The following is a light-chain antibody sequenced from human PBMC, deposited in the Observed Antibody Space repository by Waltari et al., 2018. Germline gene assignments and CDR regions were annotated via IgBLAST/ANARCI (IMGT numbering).Light chain of an antibody. Sequence: QSALTQPSSVSRSPGQSITISCTGTSSDVGSYNLFSWYQQHPGKAPKLMIYEGSKRPSGVSNRFSGSKSGNTASLTISGLQAEDEADYYCCSYAGSSPVVFGGGTKLTVL. CDR1: SSDVGSYNL. CDR2: EGS. J-gene: IGLJ2*01. CDR3: CSYAGSSPVV. V-gene: IGLV2-23*01.